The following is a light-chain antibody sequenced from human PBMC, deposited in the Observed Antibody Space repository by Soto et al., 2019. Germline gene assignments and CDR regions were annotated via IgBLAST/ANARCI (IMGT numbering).Light chain of an antibody. CDR2: DVS. CDR3: SSYTSSGTLEV. CDR1: SSDVAGYNY. Sequence: SVLTQPASVSGSPGQSITISCTGTSSDVAGYNYVSWYQQHPGKAPKLMIYDVSNRPSGVSNRFSGSKSGNTASLTISGLQAEDEADYYCSSYTSSGTLEVFGTGTKVTVL. J-gene: IGLJ1*01. V-gene: IGLV2-14*01.